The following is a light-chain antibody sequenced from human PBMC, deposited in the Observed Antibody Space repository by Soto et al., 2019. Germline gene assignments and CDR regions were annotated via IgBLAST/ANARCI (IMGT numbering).Light chain of an antibody. CDR3: QQLNSFPIP. J-gene: IGKJ3*01. V-gene: IGKV1-9*01. CDR1: QGIANF. CDR2: GAS. Sequence: IQLTQSPSSLSASVGDRVTISCRASQGIANFLAWYQQKPGTAPKLLIYGASTLQSGVPSRFSGSGSGTDFTLTISSLQPEDFATYYCQQLNSFPIPFGPGTKVDIK.